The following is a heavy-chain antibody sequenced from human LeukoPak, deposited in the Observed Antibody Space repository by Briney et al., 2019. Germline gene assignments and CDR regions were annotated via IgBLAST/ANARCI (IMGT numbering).Heavy chain of an antibody. V-gene: IGHV3-66*01. CDR3: ARGGDYVVAGYY. Sequence: PGGSLRLSCAASGFTVSTNCMSWVRQAPGKGLEWVSVVYRGGSTDYADSVNGRFTISRDNSKNMLFLQMNSLRAEDTAVYYCARGGDYVVAGYYWGQGTLVTVSS. CDR1: GFTVSTNC. D-gene: IGHD4-17*01. J-gene: IGHJ4*02. CDR2: VYRGGST.